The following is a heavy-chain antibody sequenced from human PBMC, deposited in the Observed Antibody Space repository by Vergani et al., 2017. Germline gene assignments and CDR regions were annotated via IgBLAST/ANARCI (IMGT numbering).Heavy chain of an antibody. D-gene: IGHD2-15*01. CDR2: IYYSGST. J-gene: IGHJ4*02. CDR3: ARDRGVASGYFDY. V-gene: IGHV4-61*01. CDR1: GGSVSSGTYY. Sequence: QVQLQESGPGLVKPSETLSLTCTVSGGSVSSGTYYWSWIRQPPGKGLEWIGYIYYSGSTNYNPSLKSRVTRSVDTSKNQGSLKVSSVTSADPAVYYCARDRGVASGYFDYWGQGTLVTVSS.